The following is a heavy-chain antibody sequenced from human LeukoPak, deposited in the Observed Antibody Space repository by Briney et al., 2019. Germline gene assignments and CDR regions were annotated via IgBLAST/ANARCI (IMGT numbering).Heavy chain of an antibody. Sequence: ASLKVSCKASGYTFTSYAMHWVRQAPGQRLEWIGWINAGNGNTKYSQKFQGRVTITRDTSASTAYMELSSLRSEDTAVYYCARASSYYDFWSGYLGSYYYGMDVWGQGTTVTVSS. CDR1: GYTFTSYA. D-gene: IGHD3-3*01. V-gene: IGHV1-3*01. CDR2: INAGNGNT. J-gene: IGHJ6*02. CDR3: ARASSYYDFWSGYLGSYYYGMDV.